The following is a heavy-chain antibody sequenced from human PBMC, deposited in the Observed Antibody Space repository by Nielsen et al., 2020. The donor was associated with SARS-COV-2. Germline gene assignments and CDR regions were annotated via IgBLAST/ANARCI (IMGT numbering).Heavy chain of an antibody. CDR1: GYTFADYY. D-gene: IGHD3-16*01. J-gene: IGHJ4*02. CDR3: ARDQKSAYDYVWGSYQSYYFDY. CDR2: INPNSGAT. Sequence: ASVKVSCKASGYTFADYYLHWVRQAPGRGLEWMGWINPNSGATHYAQNFQGWVTMTRDTSTSTAYMELTRLISDDTAVYFCARDQKSAYDYVWGSYQSYYFDYWGQGTLVTVSS. V-gene: IGHV1-2*04.